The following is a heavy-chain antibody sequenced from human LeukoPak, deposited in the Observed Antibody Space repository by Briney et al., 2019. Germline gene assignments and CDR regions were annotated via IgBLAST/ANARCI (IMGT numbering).Heavy chain of an antibody. CDR2: ISAYNGNT. CDR1: GYTFTSYG. Sequence: ASVKVSCKASGYTFTSYGISWVRQAPGQGLEWMGWISAYNGNTNYAQKLQGRVTMTTDTSASTAYMELRSLRSDDTAVYYCARGARALGYYYGMDVWGQGTTVTVSS. D-gene: IGHD5-12*01. CDR3: ARGARALGYYYGMDV. J-gene: IGHJ6*02. V-gene: IGHV1-18*01.